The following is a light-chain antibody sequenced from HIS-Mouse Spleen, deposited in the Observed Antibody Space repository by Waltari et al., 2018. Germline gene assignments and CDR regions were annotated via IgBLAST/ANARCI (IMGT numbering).Light chain of an antibody. CDR3: AAWDDSLNGWV. V-gene: IGLV1-44*01. Sequence: QSVLTQPPSASGTPGQRVTISCSGSSPNIGSNTVNWYQRLPGTAPKPRICSNNQRPSGGPDRFSGSKSGTSASLAISGLQSEDEADYYCAAWDDSLNGWVFGGGTKLTVL. CDR1: SPNIGSNT. J-gene: IGLJ3*02. CDR2: SNN.